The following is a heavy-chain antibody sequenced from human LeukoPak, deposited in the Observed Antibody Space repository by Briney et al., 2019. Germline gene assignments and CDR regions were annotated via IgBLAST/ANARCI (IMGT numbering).Heavy chain of an antibody. Sequence: SETLSLTCAVYGVSLSGFYWNWIRQAPGKELEWIGEINHSGSTNYNPSLKSRVTILVDTSKNQFSLKLRSVTAADTAVYYCASAPLRGPLAAADYWDQGILVTVSS. CDR3: ASAPLRGPLAAADY. CDR1: GVSLSGFY. V-gene: IGHV4-34*01. CDR2: INHSGST. D-gene: IGHD6-13*01. J-gene: IGHJ4*02.